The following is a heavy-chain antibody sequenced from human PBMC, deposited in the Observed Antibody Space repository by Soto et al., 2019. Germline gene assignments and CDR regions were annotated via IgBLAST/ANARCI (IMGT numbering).Heavy chain of an antibody. CDR2: IYYSGST. J-gene: IGHJ5*02. V-gene: IGHV4-61*01. D-gene: IGHD2-21*02. Sequence: QVQLQESGPGLVKPSETLSLTCTVSGGSVSSGSYYWSWIRQPPGKGLEWIGYIYYSGSTNYNPSLKSRVTISVDTSKNQCSLKLSSGTAADTAVYYCASDVLAYCGGDCYWGNNWFDPWGQGTLVTVSS. CDR1: GGSVSSGSYY. CDR3: ASDVLAYCGGDCYWGNNWFDP.